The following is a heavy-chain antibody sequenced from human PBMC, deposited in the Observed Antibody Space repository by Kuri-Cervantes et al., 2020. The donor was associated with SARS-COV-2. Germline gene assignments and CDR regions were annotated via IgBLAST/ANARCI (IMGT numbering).Heavy chain of an antibody. Sequence: GESLKISCAASEFTFSSYAMGWVRQAPGKGLEWVSSISSRGDSTYYADSVRGRFTISRDNSKNTLYLQMNSLRADDTAVYYCAKNRRTVAAPFDYWGQGTLVTVS. J-gene: IGHJ4*02. D-gene: IGHD4-23*01. CDR3: AKNRRTVAAPFDY. V-gene: IGHV3-23*01. CDR1: EFTFSSYA. CDR2: ISSRGDST.